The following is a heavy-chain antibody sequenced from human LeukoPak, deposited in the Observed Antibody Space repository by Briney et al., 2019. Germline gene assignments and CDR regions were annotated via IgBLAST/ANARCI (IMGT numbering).Heavy chain of an antibody. D-gene: IGHD2-8*01. CDR2: IYYSGST. J-gene: IGHJ4*02. Sequence: SETLSLTCTVSGGSISSSSYYWGWIRQPPGKGLEWIGSIYYSGSTYYNPSLKSRVTIYVDTSKNQFSLKLSAVTAADRAVYCCAGEPGVEPWGQGTLVTVSS. CDR3: AGEPGVEP. CDR1: GGSISSSSYY. V-gene: IGHV4-39*02.